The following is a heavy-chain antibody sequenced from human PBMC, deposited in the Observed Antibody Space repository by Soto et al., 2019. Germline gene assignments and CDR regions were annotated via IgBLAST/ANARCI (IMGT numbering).Heavy chain of an antibody. CDR1: VGSISSRDSY. V-gene: IGHV4-39*01. CDR3: ARGFGRSHFDY. D-gene: IGHD3-16*01. J-gene: IGHJ4*02. Sequence: PSETLSVTCTVSVGSISSRDSYWGWILQPPGKGLEWIGSFHYSGSTYYNPSLKSRVTISVNTSKNPLSLRVTSVTAADTAVYYCARGFGRSHFDYWGQGTLVTVSS. CDR2: FHYSGST.